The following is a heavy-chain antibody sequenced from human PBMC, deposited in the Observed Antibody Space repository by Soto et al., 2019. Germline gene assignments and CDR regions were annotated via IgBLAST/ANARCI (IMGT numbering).Heavy chain of an antibody. V-gene: IGHV3-23*01. Sequence: EVQMLESGGALIQPGGSLRLSCAASGFTFSSYAMSWVRQTSGKGLQWVSTISGTDGATYYAASVKGRFTISRDNSQNILYLQMNNLRAEHTAIYYCAKYAGFSPGVRFNFDYWGEGTLVTVSS. D-gene: IGHD7-27*01. CDR2: ISGTDGAT. J-gene: IGHJ4*02. CDR3: AKYAGFSPGVRFNFDY. CDR1: GFTFSSYA.